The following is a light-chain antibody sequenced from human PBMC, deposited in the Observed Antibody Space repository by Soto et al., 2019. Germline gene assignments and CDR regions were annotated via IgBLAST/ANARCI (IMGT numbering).Light chain of an antibody. V-gene: IGLV2-23*02. CDR1: SSDVGSNNL. Sequence: QSVLTQPASVSGSPGQSITISCTGTSSDVGSNNLVSWYQQHPGKAPKLMIYEVSRRPSGVSKRFSGSKSGNTASLTISGLQAEDEADYYCSAFARSSTPLGSGTKVTVL. CDR3: SAFARSSTP. CDR2: EVS. J-gene: IGLJ1*01.